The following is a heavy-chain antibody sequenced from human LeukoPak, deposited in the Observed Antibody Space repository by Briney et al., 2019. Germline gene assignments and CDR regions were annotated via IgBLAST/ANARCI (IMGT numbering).Heavy chain of an antibody. CDR3: AKEEYSSSWSTDY. V-gene: IGHV3-30*02. J-gene: IGHJ4*02. D-gene: IGHD6-13*01. CDR2: IRNDGSIK. Sequence: GGSLRLSCAASGFTFSNYGMHWVRQAPGKGLEWAAFIRNDGSIKYYADSVKGRFTISRDNSKNTLYLQMNSLRAEDTAVYYCAKEEYSSSWSTDYWGQGTLVTVSS. CDR1: GFTFSNYG.